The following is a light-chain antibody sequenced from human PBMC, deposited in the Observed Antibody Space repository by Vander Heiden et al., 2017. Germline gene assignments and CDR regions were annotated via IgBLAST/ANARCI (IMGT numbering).Light chain of an antibody. V-gene: IGKV1-39*01. CDR3: QQSDITPIT. CDR1: QSISSY. Sequence: DIQMTQSPSSLSASVGDRVTITCRASQSISSYLNWYQQKPGKAPKLLIYAASSLHSGVPSRFSGSGSGTDFTLTISSLQPEDFATYYCQQSDITPITFGQGTKMEIK. CDR2: AAS. J-gene: IGKJ2*01.